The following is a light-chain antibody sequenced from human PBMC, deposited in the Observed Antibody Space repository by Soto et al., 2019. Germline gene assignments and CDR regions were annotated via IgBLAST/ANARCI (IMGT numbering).Light chain of an antibody. CDR2: GAS. V-gene: IGKV3-15*01. CDR1: QSVGSN. Sequence: DIVMTQSPATLSVSPGERATLSCRASQSVGSNLAWYQQKPGLAPRLLIYGASTRATGIPARFSGSGSETEFTLSISSLQSEDFAVYYCQQCNNWPSFGQGTKLEIK. J-gene: IGKJ2*01. CDR3: QQCNNWPS.